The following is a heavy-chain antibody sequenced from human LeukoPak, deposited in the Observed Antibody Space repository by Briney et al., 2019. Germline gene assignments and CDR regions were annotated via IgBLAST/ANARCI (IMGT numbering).Heavy chain of an antibody. CDR3: AKDLRQYYYESRGYYLDY. Sequence: GGSLRLSCAASGFTFGSYGMHWVRQAPGKGLEWVAFVRYDGSSKYSADSVKGRFTISRDNSKNTLYLQMNSLRAEDTAVYYCAKDLRQYYYESRGYYLDYWGQGTLVTVSS. D-gene: IGHD3-22*01. J-gene: IGHJ4*02. CDR1: GFTFGSYG. CDR2: VRYDGSSK. V-gene: IGHV3-30*02.